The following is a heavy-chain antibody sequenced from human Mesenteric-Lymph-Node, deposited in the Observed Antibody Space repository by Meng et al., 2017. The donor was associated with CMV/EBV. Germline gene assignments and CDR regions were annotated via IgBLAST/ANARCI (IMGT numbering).Heavy chain of an antibody. J-gene: IGHJ6*02. Sequence: GSLRLSCTVSGGSISSSSYYWGWIRQPPGQGLEWIGSIYYSGSTYYNPSLKSRVTISVDTSKNQFSLKLSSVTAADTAVYYCAGLYRIAAAGTGYYYYGMDVWGQGTTVTVSS. V-gene: IGHV4-39*01. D-gene: IGHD6-13*01. CDR1: GGSISSSSYY. CDR3: AGLYRIAAAGTGYYYYGMDV. CDR2: IYYSGST.